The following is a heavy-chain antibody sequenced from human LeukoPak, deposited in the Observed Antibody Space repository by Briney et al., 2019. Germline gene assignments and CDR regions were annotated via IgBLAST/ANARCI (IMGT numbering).Heavy chain of an antibody. CDR1: GFTFSSYS. Sequence: GGSLRLSCAASGFTFSSYSMNWVRQAPGKGLEWVSSISSSSSYIYYADSVKGRFTISRDNAKNSLYLQMNSLRAEDTAVYYCARDIGGAAVAGTCAFDIWGQRTMVTVSS. J-gene: IGHJ3*02. CDR2: ISSSSSYI. V-gene: IGHV3-21*01. D-gene: IGHD6-19*01. CDR3: ARDIGGAAVAGTCAFDI.